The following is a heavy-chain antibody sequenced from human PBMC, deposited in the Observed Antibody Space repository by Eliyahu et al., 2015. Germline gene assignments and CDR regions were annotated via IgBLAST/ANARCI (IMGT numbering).Heavy chain of an antibody. CDR2: INPSDGST. D-gene: IGHD2-8*02. CDR1: GYTFTXYX. CDR3: ARTWGWGTYCTGGVCYFDY. V-gene: IGHV1-46*03. Sequence: QVQLVQSGAEVKKPGASVKVSCXTSGYTFTXYXIXWVRQAPGQGLEWMGIINPSDGSTNYAQKFQDRVTMTRDTSTSTVYMELSSLRSEDTAMYYCARTWGWGTYCTGGVCYFDYWGQGTLVTVSS. J-gene: IGHJ4*02.